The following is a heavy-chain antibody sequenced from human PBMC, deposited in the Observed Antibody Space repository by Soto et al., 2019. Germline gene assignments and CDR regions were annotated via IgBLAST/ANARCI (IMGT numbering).Heavy chain of an antibody. CDR1: GYTFTSYG. J-gene: IGHJ6*02. CDR3: AREGVDSSGSLYWYYGMDV. D-gene: IGHD3-22*01. V-gene: IGHV1-18*01. CDR2: ISAYNGNT. Sequence: ASVKVSCKASGYTFTSYGISWVRQAPGQGLDWMGWISAYNGNTNYAQKLQGRVTMTTDTSTSTAYMELRSLRSDDTAVYYCAREGVDSSGSLYWYYGMDVWGQATTVTVSS.